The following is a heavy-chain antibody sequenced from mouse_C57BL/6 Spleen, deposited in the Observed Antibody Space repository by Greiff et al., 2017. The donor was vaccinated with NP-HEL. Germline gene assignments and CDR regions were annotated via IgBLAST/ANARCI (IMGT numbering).Heavy chain of an antibody. D-gene: IGHD2-4*01. V-gene: IGHV1-64*01. CDR3: APYDYDGKGY. CDR1: GYTFTSYW. J-gene: IGHJ4*01. CDR2: IHPNSGST. Sequence: QVQLKQPGAELVKPGASVKLSCKASGYTFTSYWMHWVKQRPGQGLEWIGMIHPNSGSTNYNEKFKSKATLTVDKSSSTAYMQLSSLTSEDSAVYYCAPYDYDGKGYWGQGTSVTVSS.